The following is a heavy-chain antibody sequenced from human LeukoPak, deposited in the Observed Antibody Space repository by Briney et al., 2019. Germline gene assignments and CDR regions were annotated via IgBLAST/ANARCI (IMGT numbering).Heavy chain of an antibody. J-gene: IGHJ6*02. V-gene: IGHV4-39*07. CDR3: ARAHSIASYYYGVDV. CDR2: IFYSGST. Sequence: SETLSLTCTVSGGSVISGSSYWGWIRQPPGKGLGWIGNIFYSGSTYYNPSLQSRVTISVDTSQNQFSLTLSSVTAADTAVYFCARAHSIASYYYGVDVWGQGTTVTVSS. CDR1: GGSVISGSSY. D-gene: IGHD6-13*01.